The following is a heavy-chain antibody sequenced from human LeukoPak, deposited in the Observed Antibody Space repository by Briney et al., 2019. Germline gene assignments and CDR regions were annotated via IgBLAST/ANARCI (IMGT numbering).Heavy chain of an antibody. V-gene: IGHV3-33*01. CDR2: IWYDGSNK. J-gene: IGHJ4*02. D-gene: IGHD3-22*01. CDR3: ARDPYYYDSSGYIDY. Sequence: PGGSLRLSCAASGFTFSSYGMHWVRQAPGKGLEWVAVIWYDGSNKYYADSVKGRFTISRDNSKNTLYLQMNSLRAEDTAVYYCARDPYYYDSSGYIDYWGQGTLVIVSS. CDR1: GFTFSSYG.